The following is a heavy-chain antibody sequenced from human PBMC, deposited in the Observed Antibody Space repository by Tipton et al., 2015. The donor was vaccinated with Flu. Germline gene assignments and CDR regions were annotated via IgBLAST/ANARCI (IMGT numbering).Heavy chain of an antibody. J-gene: IGHJ6*02. Sequence: SLRLSCAASGFTFSGYGMYWVRQTPGKGLEWVSSISSSSSYIYYADSVNGRLTISRDNAKNSLYLQISTLRAEDTAVYYCARDHLVGVAGMDVWGQGTTVTVSS. V-gene: IGHV3-21*01. CDR1: GFTFSGYG. CDR3: ARDHLVGVAGMDV. CDR2: ISSSSSYI. D-gene: IGHD1-26*01.